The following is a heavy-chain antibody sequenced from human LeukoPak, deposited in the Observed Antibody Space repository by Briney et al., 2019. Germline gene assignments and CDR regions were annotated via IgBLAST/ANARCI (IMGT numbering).Heavy chain of an antibody. J-gene: IGHJ4*02. CDR2: INPNSGGT. D-gene: IGHD5-18*01. Sequence: ASVKVSCKASGYTFTGYYMHWVRQAPGQGLEWMGWINPNSGGTNYAQEFQGRVTMTRDTSISTAYMELSRLTSDDTAVYYCALEEDSYGLDYWGQGTLVTVSS. CDR3: ALEEDSYGLDY. V-gene: IGHV1-2*02. CDR1: GYTFTGYY.